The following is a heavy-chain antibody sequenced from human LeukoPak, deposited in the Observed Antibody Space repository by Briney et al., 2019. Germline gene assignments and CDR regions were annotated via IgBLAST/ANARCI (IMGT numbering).Heavy chain of an antibody. CDR1: GFSLSTSGMY. Sequence: SGPTLVNPTRTLTLTCTCSGFSLSTSGMYVSWIRQPPGKALERLARIDWDDAKYYSTSLKTRLTISKDTSKNQVVLTMTNMDPVDTATYYCARENNYGYDYWGQGTLVTVSS. D-gene: IGHD5-18*01. V-gene: IGHV2-70*11. CDR3: ARENNYGYDY. CDR2: IDWDDAK. J-gene: IGHJ4*02.